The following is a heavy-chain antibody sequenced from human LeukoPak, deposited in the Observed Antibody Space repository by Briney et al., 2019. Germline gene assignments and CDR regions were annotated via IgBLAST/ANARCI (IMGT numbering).Heavy chain of an antibody. J-gene: IGHJ4*02. V-gene: IGHV3-23*01. Sequence: GGSLRLSCAASGFTFSSYAMSWVRQAPGKGLEWVSAISGSGGSTYYADSVKGRFTISRDNSKNTLYLQMNSLRAEDTAVYYCASSQVPSVPREMVYWGQGTLVTVSS. CDR3: ASSQVPSVPREMVY. CDR1: GFTFSSYA. CDR2: ISGSGGST. D-gene: IGHD2-8*01.